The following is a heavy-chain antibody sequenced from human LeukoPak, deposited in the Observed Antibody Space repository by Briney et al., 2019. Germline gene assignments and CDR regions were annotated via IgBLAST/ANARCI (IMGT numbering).Heavy chain of an antibody. J-gene: IGHJ6*02. CDR2: ISSSSSYI. CDR1: GFTFSSFW. CDR3: ARDRWVPTGPDVGYYYYYGMDV. Sequence: PGGSLRLSCAASGFTFSSFWMSWVRQAPGKGLEWVSSISSSSSYIYYADSVKGRFTISRDNAKNSLYLQMNSLRAEDTAVYYCARDRWVPTGPDVGYYYYYGMDVWGQGTTVTVSS. V-gene: IGHV3-21*01. D-gene: IGHD1-1*01.